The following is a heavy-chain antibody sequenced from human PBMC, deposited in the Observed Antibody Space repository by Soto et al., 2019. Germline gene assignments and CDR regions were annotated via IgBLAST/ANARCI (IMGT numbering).Heavy chain of an antibody. Sequence: QMQLQASGPGLVKPSETLSLTCNVSGASVSHGYWSWIRQPPGKGLEWIGFMYFGGSFNYNPSLTSRATIXGXTXENQFSMKLTSVTASDTAVYYCARSYYDSTGFAVDPWGQGTLVTVSS. CDR2: MYFGGSF. CDR1: GASVSHGY. V-gene: IGHV4-59*02. J-gene: IGHJ5*02. D-gene: IGHD3-22*01. CDR3: ARSYYDSTGFAVDP.